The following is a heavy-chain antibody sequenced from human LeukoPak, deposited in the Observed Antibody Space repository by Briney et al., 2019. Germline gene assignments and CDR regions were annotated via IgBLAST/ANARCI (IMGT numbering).Heavy chain of an antibody. D-gene: IGHD4-23*01. Sequence: GGSLRLSCAASGFTFSSYAMSWVRQAPGKGLEWVSAISGSGGSTYYADSVKGRFTISRDNCKNTLYLQMNSLRAEDTAVYYCARQGDDGGNLDAFDIWGQGTMVTVSS. CDR3: ARQGDDGGNLDAFDI. CDR1: GFTFSSYA. V-gene: IGHV3-23*01. CDR2: ISGSGGST. J-gene: IGHJ3*02.